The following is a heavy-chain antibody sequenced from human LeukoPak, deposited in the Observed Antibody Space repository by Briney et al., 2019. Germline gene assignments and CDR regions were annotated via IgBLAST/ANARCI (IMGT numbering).Heavy chain of an antibody. CDR3: AKWGNYYDILAGFDY. D-gene: IGHD3-9*01. J-gene: IGHJ4*02. CDR2: ISYDGSNK. CDR1: GFTFSSYG. V-gene: IGHV3-30*18. Sequence: GGSLRLSCAASGFTFSSYGMHWVRQAPGKGLEWVAVISYDGSNKYYADSVKGRFTISRDNSKNTLYLQMNSLRAEDTAVYYCAKWGNYYDILAGFDYWGQGTLVTVSS.